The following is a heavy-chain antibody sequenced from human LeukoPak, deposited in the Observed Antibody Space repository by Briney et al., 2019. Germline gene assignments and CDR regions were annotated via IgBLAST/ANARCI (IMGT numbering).Heavy chain of an antibody. CDR3: ARHDYVWGSPPVGIDY. J-gene: IGHJ4*02. Sequence: GGSLRLSCAASGFTFSDYYMSWIRQAPGKGLEWVAYISSSSSYIYYADSVKGRFIISRDNSKNTLFLQMNSLRAEDTAVYYCARHDYVWGSPPVGIDYWGQGTLVTVSS. CDR2: ISSSSSYI. CDR1: GFTFSDYY. D-gene: IGHD3-16*01. V-gene: IGHV3-11*06.